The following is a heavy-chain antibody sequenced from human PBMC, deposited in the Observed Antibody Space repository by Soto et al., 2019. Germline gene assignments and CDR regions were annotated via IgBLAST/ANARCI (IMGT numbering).Heavy chain of an antibody. D-gene: IGHD5-12*01. V-gene: IGHV3-30*18. J-gene: IGHJ4*02. CDR1: GFTFSSYG. Sequence: GGSLRLSCAASGFTFSSYGMHWVRQAPGKGLEWVAVISYDGSNKYYADSVKGRFTISRDNSKNTLYLQMNSLRAEDTAVYYCAKAQQVEMATITRPSYFDYWGQGTLVTVSS. CDR3: AKAQQVEMATITRPSYFDY. CDR2: ISYDGSNK.